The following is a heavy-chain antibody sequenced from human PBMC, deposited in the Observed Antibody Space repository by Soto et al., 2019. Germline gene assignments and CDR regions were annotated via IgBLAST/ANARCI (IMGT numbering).Heavy chain of an antibody. CDR2: IGFDGNYK. Sequence: QMQLVESGGGVVQPGRSLRLSCAASGFTFSSYGMHWVRQAPGEGLEWLAVIGFDGNYKYHADSVKGRFTISRDNSKNTLFLQMNSLRDEDTAVYYCVKANLHRGSYENWDFDLWGRGTLVTVSS. CDR3: VKANLHRGSYENWDFDL. J-gene: IGHJ2*01. V-gene: IGHV3-30*18. D-gene: IGHD1-26*01. CDR1: GFTFSSYG.